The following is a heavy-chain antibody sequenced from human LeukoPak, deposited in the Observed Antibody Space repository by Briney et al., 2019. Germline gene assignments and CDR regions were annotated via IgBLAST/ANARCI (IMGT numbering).Heavy chain of an antibody. D-gene: IGHD3-10*01. J-gene: IGHJ4*02. CDR3: ARDRIYGSGSKPFDY. CDR1: GYTFTGYY. CDR2: INPNSGGT. Sequence: ASVKVSCKASGYTFTGYYMHWVRQAPGQGLEWMGWINPNSGGTNYAQKFQGRVTMTRDTSISTAYMELSRLRSDDTAVYYCARDRIYGSGSKPFDYWGQGTLVTVSS. V-gene: IGHV1-2*02.